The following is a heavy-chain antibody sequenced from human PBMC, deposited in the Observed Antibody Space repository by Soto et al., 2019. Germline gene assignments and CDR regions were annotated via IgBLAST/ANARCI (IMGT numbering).Heavy chain of an antibody. V-gene: IGHV1-18*04. D-gene: IGHD6-19*01. Sequence: AALHVSCQASGYTFTSYGSIWVRQAPGQGLELMGWISAYNGNTNYAQKLQGRVTMTTDTSTSTAYMELRSLRSDDTAVYYCARDGGWAVAGREWFDPWGQGTLVTVSS. CDR1: GYTFTSYG. CDR2: ISAYNGNT. CDR3: ARDGGWAVAGREWFDP. J-gene: IGHJ5*02.